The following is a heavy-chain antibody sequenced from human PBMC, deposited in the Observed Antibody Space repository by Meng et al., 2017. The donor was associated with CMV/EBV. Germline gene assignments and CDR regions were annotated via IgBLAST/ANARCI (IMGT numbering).Heavy chain of an antibody. Sequence: SETLSLTCTVSGGSISSDYWSWIRQPPGKGLEWIGYIYYSGSTNYNPSLKSRVTISVDTSKNQFSLKLSSVTAADTAVYYCARLALLSETYYYGSGSYAPPGMDVWGQGTTVTVSS. V-gene: IGHV4-59*01. D-gene: IGHD3-10*01. J-gene: IGHJ6*02. CDR3: ARLALLSETYYYGSGSYAPPGMDV. CDR2: IYYSGST. CDR1: GGSISSDY.